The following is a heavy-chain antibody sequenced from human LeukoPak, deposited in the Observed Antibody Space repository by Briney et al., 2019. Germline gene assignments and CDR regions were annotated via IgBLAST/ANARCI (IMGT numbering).Heavy chain of an antibody. V-gene: IGHV3-30*03. J-gene: IGHJ4*02. CDR3: ARVHSSGWYPTDY. D-gene: IGHD6-19*01. Sequence: PGRSLRLSCAASGFTFSRYGMHWVRQAPGKGLEWVAIISYDGSNKYYADSVKGRFTISRDNAKNTLYLQMNSLRAEDTAVYYCARVHSSGWYPTDYWGQGTLVTVSS. CDR2: ISYDGSNK. CDR1: GFTFSRYG.